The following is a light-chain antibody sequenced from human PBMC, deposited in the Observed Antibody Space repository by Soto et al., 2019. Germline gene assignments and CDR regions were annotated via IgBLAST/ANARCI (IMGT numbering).Light chain of an antibody. CDR1: QSISSW. V-gene: IGKV1-5*01. Sequence: ILVTVSASTLSPSVLTIVTITCRASQSISSWLAWYQQKPGKAPKLLIYDASSLESGVPSRFSGSGSGTDFTLTISRLQPEDFATYYCQQSYSKRWKSGQGTKVEI. CDR2: DAS. J-gene: IGKJ1*01. CDR3: QQSYSKRWK.